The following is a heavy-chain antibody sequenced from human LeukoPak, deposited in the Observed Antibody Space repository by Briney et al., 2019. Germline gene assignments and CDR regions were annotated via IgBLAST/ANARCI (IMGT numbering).Heavy chain of an antibody. CDR3: AKDDSGWEYFDY. Sequence: GGSLRLSCAASGFTFSSYGMHWVRQAPGKGLEWVACIRYDGSNKYYADSVKGRFTISRDNSKNTLYLQMNSLRAEDTAVYYCAKDDSGWEYFDYWGQGTLVTVSS. D-gene: IGHD6-19*01. CDR2: IRYDGSNK. CDR1: GFTFSSYG. V-gene: IGHV3-30*02. J-gene: IGHJ4*02.